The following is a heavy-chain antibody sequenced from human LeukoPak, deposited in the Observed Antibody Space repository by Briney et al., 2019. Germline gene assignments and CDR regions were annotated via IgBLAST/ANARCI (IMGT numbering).Heavy chain of an antibody. CDR3: ARVLRYSAYDPYYFDY. V-gene: IGHV4-39*07. Sequence: SETLSLTCTVSGGSISSSSYYWGWIRQPPGKGLEWIGSIYYSGSTYYNPPLKSRVTISVDTSKNQFSLKLSSVTAADTAVYYCARVLRYSAYDPYYFDYWGQGTLVTVSS. CDR1: GGSISSSSYY. D-gene: IGHD5-12*01. CDR2: IYYSGST. J-gene: IGHJ4*02.